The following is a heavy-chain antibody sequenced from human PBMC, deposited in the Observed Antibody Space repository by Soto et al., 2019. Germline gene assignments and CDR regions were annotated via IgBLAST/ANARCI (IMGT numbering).Heavy chain of an antibody. V-gene: IGHV3-30*18. J-gene: IGHJ4*02. Sequence: QVHLVESGGGVVQPGTSLRLSCAASGFSFSSYGMHWVRQAPGKGLEWVAVISYDGSHKFYADAVKGRFSISRDNFKNTLYLKMSSLRDDDTALYYCAKDPRPFIQMFRGVSEFWGQETLVTVSS. CDR2: ISYDGSHK. CDR1: GFSFSSYG. CDR3: AKDPRPFIQMFRGVSEF. D-gene: IGHD3-10*01.